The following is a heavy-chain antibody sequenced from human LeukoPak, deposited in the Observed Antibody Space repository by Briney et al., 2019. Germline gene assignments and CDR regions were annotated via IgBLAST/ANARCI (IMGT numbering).Heavy chain of an antibody. V-gene: IGHV3-30*02. Sequence: GGSLRLSCEVSGFTFSNFGMHWVRQAPGKGLEWVTFIGYDIRNKQYPDSVKGRFTISRDNSKNTLYLQMNSLRAEDTAVYYCAKGPHRIVGDPDYWGQGTLVTVSS. J-gene: IGHJ4*02. CDR3: AKGPHRIVGDPDY. CDR1: GFTFSNFG. D-gene: IGHD1-26*01. CDR2: IGYDIRNK.